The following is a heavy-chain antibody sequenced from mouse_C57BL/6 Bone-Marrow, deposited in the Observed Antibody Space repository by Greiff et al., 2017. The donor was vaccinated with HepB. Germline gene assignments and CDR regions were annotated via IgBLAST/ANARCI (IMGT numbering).Heavy chain of an antibody. Sequence: QVQLQQPGAELVMPGASVKLSCKASGYTFTSYWMHWVKQRPGQGLEWIGEIDPSDSYTNYNQKFKVKSTLTVDKSSSTAYMQLSCLTSEDSAVYYCAIRRRVAYFAYWGQGTTLTVSS. CDR3: AIRRRVAYFAY. CDR1: GYTFTSYW. CDR2: IDPSDSYT. J-gene: IGHJ2*01. V-gene: IGHV1-69*01.